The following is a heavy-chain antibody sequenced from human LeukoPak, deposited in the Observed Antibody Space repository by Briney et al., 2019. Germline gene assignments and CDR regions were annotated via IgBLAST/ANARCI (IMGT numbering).Heavy chain of an antibody. CDR3: ARLHDYGGNSYDY. J-gene: IGHJ4*02. D-gene: IGHD4-23*01. CDR2: INPNSGGT. CDR1: GYTFTGYY. V-gene: IGHV1-2*02. Sequence: ASVKVSCKASGYTFTGYYMHWVRQAPGQGLEWMGWINPNSGGTNYAQKFQGRVTMTRDTSISAAYMELSRLRSDDTAVYYCARLHDYGGNSYDYWGQGTLVTVSS.